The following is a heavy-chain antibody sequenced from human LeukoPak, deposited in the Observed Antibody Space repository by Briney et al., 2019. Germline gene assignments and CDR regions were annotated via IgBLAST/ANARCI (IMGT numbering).Heavy chain of an antibody. D-gene: IGHD6-13*01. CDR3: AREEYSSSWSNWFDP. J-gene: IGHJ5*02. CDR1: GGSISSHY. V-gene: IGHV4-59*11. CDR2: IYYSGST. Sequence: PSETLSLTCTVSGGSISSHYWSWIRQPPGKGLEWIGYIYYSGSTNYNPSPKSRVTISVDTSKNQFSLKLSSVTAADTAVYYCAREEYSSSWSNWFDPWGQGTLVTVSS.